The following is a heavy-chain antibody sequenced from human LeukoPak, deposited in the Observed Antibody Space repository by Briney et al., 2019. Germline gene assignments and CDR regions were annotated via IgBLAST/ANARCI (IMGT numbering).Heavy chain of an antibody. CDR2: INPNSGGT. V-gene: IGHV1-2*02. D-gene: IGHD6-19*01. CDR1: GSTFTGYY. CDR3: ATQATSGWHFS. Sequence: APVQFSCQASGSTFTGYYMHWVRPAPGQGPEWMGWINPNSGGTNYAQKFQGRVTMTRDTSLSTVYMELSRLRSDDTAVYYCATQATSGWHFSWGQGTLVTVSS. J-gene: IGHJ5*02.